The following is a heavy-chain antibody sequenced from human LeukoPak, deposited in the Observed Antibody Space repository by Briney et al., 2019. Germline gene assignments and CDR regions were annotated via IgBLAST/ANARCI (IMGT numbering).Heavy chain of an antibody. Sequence: GGSLRLSCAASGFTFSSYGMHWVRQAPGKGLEWVAVIWYDGSNKYYADSVKGRFTISRDNSKNTLYLQMNSLRAEDTAVYYCVREGIAVQAFDYWGQGTLVTVSS. CDR3: VREGIAVQAFDY. CDR1: GFTFSSYG. D-gene: IGHD6-19*01. CDR2: IWYDGSNK. V-gene: IGHV3-33*01. J-gene: IGHJ4*02.